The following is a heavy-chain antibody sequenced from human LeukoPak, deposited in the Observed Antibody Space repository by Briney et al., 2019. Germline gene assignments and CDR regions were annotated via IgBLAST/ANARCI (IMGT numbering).Heavy chain of an antibody. CDR2: IYTSGST. J-gene: IGHJ5*02. CDR3: ARVSQWPRGNPNWFDP. D-gene: IGHD5-12*01. V-gene: IGHV4-4*07. Sequence: KTSETLSLTCTVSGGSISSYYWSWIRQPAGKGLEWIGRIYTSGSTNYNPSLKSRVTMSVDTSKNQFSLKLSSVTAADTAVYYCARVSQWPRGNPNWFDPWGQGTLVTVSS. CDR1: GGSISSYY.